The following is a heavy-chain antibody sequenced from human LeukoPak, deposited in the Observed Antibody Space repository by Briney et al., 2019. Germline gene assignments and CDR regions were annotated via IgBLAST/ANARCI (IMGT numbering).Heavy chain of an antibody. CDR1: GFTFSNYW. J-gene: IGHJ4*02. V-gene: IGHV3-7*03. CDR2: IKEDGSEK. D-gene: IGHD3-10*01. Sequence: QAGGSLRLSCAASGFTFSNYWMSWVRQAPGKGLEWVANIKEDGSEKHYVDSVKGRFTISRDNAKNSLYLQMNSLRVDDTAVYYCARTIRGYWGQGTLVTVSS. CDR3: ARTIRGY.